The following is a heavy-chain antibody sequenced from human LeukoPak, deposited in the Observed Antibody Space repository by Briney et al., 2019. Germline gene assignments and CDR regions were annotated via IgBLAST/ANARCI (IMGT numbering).Heavy chain of an antibody. J-gene: IGHJ4*02. Sequence: SETLSFTCTVSGVSISNYYWSWIRQSPGKGLEWIGYISHSGSVNYNPSLKSRVTMSVDTSKNQFSLKLSSVTAADTAVYYCARVKGREGSTVIIDYWGQGTLVTVSS. D-gene: IGHD3-10*01. CDR2: ISHSGSV. CDR1: GVSISNYY. CDR3: ARVKGREGSTVIIDY. V-gene: IGHV4-59*01.